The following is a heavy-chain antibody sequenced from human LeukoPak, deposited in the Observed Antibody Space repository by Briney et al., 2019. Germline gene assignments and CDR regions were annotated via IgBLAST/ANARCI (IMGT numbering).Heavy chain of an antibody. J-gene: IGHJ3*02. CDR1: GFTFSSYA. CDR3: AKETVVVVAATPDVFDI. CDR2: ISGSGGST. Sequence: GGSLRLSCTASGFTFSSYAMSWVRQAPGKGLEWVSGISGSGGSTHYADSVKDRFTISRDNSKNTLYLQMNSLRAEDTAVYYCAKETVVVVAATPDVFDIWGQGTMVTVSS. V-gene: IGHV3-23*01. D-gene: IGHD2-15*01.